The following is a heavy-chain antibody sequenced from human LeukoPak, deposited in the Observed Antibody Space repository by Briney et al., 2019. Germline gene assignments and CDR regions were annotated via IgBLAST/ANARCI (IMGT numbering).Heavy chain of an antibody. CDR1: GGSFNDHN. CDR3: ARDSGKVDTAHIDV. CDR2: IFDSDSI. Sequence: SVTLSLTCAVYGGSFNDHNWSWLRKPPGKGRMGFGDIFDSDSIKPKPSLRSRLTITVQASKNQFSVNLRPGTAAPTAVFFFARDSGKVDTAHIDVWGKGTTVTVSS. J-gene: IGHJ6*03. V-gene: IGHV4-34*12. D-gene: IGHD1-14*01.